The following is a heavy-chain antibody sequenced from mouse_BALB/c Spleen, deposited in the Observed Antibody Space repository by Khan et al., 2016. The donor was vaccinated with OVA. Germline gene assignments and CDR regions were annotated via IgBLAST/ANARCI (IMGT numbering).Heavy chain of an antibody. V-gene: IGHV2-2*02. CDR3: ARNYDYDEGLAY. CDR1: GFSLTTYG. Sequence: QVQLQQSGPGLVQPSQSLSITCTVSGFSLTTYGVHWVRQSPGKGLEWLGVIWSGGTTDYSAAFISRLSTTKDTSKSQVFFKMNSLQANDTAIYYCARNYDYDEGLAYWGQGTLVTVSA. CDR2: IWSGGTT. J-gene: IGHJ3*01. D-gene: IGHD2-4*01.